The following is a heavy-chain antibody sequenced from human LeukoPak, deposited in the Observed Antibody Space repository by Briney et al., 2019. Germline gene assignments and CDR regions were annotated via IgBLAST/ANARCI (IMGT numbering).Heavy chain of an antibody. CDR1: GGSISSYY. J-gene: IGHJ4*02. CDR3: ASRQGAVSPLDY. D-gene: IGHD2/OR15-2a*01. CDR2: ISYSGST. V-gene: IGHV4-59*01. Sequence: PSETLSLTCTVSGGSISSYYWSWIRQPPGKGLEWAGYISYSGSTNYNPSLKSRVTISADTSKSQFSLKLNSVTAADTAVYYCASRQGAVSPLDYWGQGTLVTVSS.